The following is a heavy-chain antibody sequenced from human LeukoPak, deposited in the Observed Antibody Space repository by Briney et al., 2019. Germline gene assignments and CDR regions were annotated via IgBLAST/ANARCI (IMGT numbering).Heavy chain of an antibody. J-gene: IGHJ6*03. Sequence: KSSETLSLTCTVSGGSISSYYWSWIRQPPGKGLEWIGYIYYSGSTNYNPSLKSRVTISVDTSKNQFSLKLSSVTAADTAVYYCARGSSNNYYYYMDVRGKGTTVTVSS. CDR2: IYYSGST. V-gene: IGHV4-59*01. D-gene: IGHD2-2*01. CDR1: GGSISSYY. CDR3: ARGSSNNYYYYMDV.